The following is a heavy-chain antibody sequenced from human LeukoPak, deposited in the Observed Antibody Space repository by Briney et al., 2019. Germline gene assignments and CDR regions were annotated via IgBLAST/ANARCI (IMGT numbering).Heavy chain of an antibody. D-gene: IGHD1-7*01. J-gene: IGHJ4*02. CDR3: ARDGITGTTDY. V-gene: IGHV3-7*01. CDR2: IKQDGSEK. CDR1: GFTFSSYW. Sequence: GGSLRLSCVASGFTFSSYWMSWVRQAPGKGLEWVANIKQDGSEKYYVDSVKGRFTISRDNAKSSLYLQMNSLRAEDTAVYYCARDGITGTTDYWGQGTLVTVSS.